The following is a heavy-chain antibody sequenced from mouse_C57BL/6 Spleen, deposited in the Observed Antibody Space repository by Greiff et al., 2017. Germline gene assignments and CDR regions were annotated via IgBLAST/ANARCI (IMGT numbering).Heavy chain of an antibody. V-gene: IGHV1-64*01. J-gene: IGHJ2*01. CDR1: GYTFTSYW. Sequence: QVQLQQPGAELVKPGASVKLSCKASGYTFTSYWMHWVKQRPGQGLEWIGMIHPNSGSTNYNEKLKSKATLTVDKSSSTAYMQLSSLTSEDSAVYYCAREEDERDFDYWGQGTTLTVSS. CDR3: AREEDERDFDY. CDR2: IHPNSGST.